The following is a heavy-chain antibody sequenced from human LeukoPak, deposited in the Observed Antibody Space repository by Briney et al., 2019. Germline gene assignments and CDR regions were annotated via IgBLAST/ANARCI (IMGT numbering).Heavy chain of an antibody. CDR3: ARALGYSSSWDFDY. J-gene: IGHJ4*02. Sequence: ASVKVSCKASGYTFTGYYMHWVRQAPGQGLEWMGWINPNSGGTKYEQKFEGRVTMTRDTSISTAYMELSRLRSDDTAAYYCARALGYSSSWDFDYWGQGTLVTVSS. CDR2: INPNSGGT. D-gene: IGHD6-13*01. CDR1: GYTFTGYY. V-gene: IGHV1-2*02.